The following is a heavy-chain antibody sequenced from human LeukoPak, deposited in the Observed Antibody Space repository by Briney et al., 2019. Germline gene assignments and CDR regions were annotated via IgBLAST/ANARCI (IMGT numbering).Heavy chain of an antibody. CDR2: INHSGST. CDR1: GGSFSGYY. Sequence: PSETLSLTCAVYGGSFSGYYWSWIRQPLGKGLEWIGEINHSGSTNYNPSLKSRVTISVDTSKNQFSLRLSSVTAADTAVYYCARGSPGRPEAIAAAVYSDYWGQGTLVTVSS. J-gene: IGHJ4*02. D-gene: IGHD6-13*01. CDR3: ARGSPGRPEAIAAAVYSDY. V-gene: IGHV4-34*01.